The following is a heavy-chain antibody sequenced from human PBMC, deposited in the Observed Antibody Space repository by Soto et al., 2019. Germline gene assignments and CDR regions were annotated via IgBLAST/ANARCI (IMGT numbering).Heavy chain of an antibody. CDR3: ARDPYYDFWSGYSPYYGMDV. V-gene: IGHV3-53*01. Sequence: QPGGSLRLSCAASGFTVSSNYMSWVRQAPGKGLEWVSVIYSGGSTYYADSVKGRFTISRDNSKNTLYLQMNSLRAEDTAVYYCARDPYYDFWSGYSPYYGMDVWGQGTTVTVSS. CDR1: GFTVSSNY. D-gene: IGHD3-3*01. J-gene: IGHJ6*02. CDR2: IYSGGST.